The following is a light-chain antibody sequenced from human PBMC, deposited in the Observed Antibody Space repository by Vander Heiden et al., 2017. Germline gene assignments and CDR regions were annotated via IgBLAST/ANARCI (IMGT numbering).Light chain of an antibody. V-gene: IGKV3-20*01. J-gene: IGKJ4*01. Sequence: PGERATLSCRASQSVSGSYFAWYQQKPGQAPRLLIYGTSNRATGIPDRFSGSGSGTDFTLTISRLEPEDFAVYYCQQDGSSPLTFGGGTKVEIK. CDR1: QSVSGSY. CDR3: QQDGSSPLT. CDR2: GTS.